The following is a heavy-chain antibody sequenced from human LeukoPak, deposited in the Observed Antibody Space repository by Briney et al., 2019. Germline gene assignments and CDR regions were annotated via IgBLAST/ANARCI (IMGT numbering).Heavy chain of an antibody. CDR3: ARDRVVVVPAAISYYYYYYGMDV. CDR2: ISSSGSTI. V-gene: IGHV3-11*01. J-gene: IGHJ6*02. Sequence: GGSLRLSCAASGFTFSDYYMSWIRQAPGKGLEWVSYISSSGSTIYYADSVKGRFTISRDNAKNSLYLQTNSLRAEDTAVYYCARDRVVVVPAAISYYYYYYGMDVWGQGTTVTVSS. D-gene: IGHD2-2*02. CDR1: GFTFSDYY.